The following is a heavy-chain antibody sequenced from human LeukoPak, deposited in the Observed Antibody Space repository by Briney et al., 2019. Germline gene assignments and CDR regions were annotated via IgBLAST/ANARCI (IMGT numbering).Heavy chain of an antibody. CDR1: GGSISSGGYY. V-gene: IGHV4-39*01. CDR2: IYYSGST. J-gene: IGHJ4*02. CDR3: ASSPLNYYYDSSGYYLY. D-gene: IGHD3-22*01. Sequence: SETLSLTCTVSGGSISSGGYYWGWIRQPPGKGLEWIGSIYYSGSTYYNPSLKSRVTISVDTSKNQFSLKLSSVTAADTAVYYCASSPLNYYYDSSGYYLYWGQGTLVTVSS.